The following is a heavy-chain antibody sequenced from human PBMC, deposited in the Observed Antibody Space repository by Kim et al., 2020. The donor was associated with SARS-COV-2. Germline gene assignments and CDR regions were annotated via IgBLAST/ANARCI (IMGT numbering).Heavy chain of an antibody. J-gene: IGHJ6*02. CDR1: GYTFTSYG. D-gene: IGHD6-19*01. V-gene: IGHV1-18*04. Sequence: ASVKVSCKASGYTFTSYGISWVRQAPGQGLEWMGWISAYNGNTNYAQKLQGRVTMTTDTSTSTAYMELRSLRSDDTGVYYCAREGIKQWLARVDYYYYGMDVWGQGTTVTVSS. CDR3: AREGIKQWLARVDYYYYGMDV. CDR2: ISAYNGNT.